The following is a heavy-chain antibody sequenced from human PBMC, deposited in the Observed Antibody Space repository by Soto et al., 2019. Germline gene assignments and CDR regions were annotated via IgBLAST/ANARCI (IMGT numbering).Heavy chain of an antibody. CDR3: ARDRSAGNYFYYGMDV. V-gene: IGHV3-33*01. CDR2: IWYDGSKE. Sequence: LRLSCAASGLNFDRNGMHWVRQAPGKGLEWVAVIWYDGSKETYSDSVKGRFTISRDNSKNMLYLQMNSVRVEDTAVYFCARDRSAGNYFYYGMDVWGQGTTVTVSS. D-gene: IGHD1-1*01. J-gene: IGHJ6*02. CDR1: GLNFDRNG.